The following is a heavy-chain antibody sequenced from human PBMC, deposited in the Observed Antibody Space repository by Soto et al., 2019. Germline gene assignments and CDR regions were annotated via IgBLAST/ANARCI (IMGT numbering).Heavy chain of an antibody. CDR3: ASEYCSGGRCYYYGMVV. V-gene: IGHV3-33*01. D-gene: IGHD2-15*01. CDR2: IWYDGSNK. Sequence: QVQLVESGGGVVQPGRSLRLSCAASGFTFSSYGMHWVRQAPGKGLEWVAVIWYDGSNKYYADSVKGRFTISRDNSKNTLHPQMNSLRAEDRAVYYCASEYCSGGRCYYYGMVVWGDGTTVTVSS. J-gene: IGHJ6*01. CDR1: GFTFSSYG.